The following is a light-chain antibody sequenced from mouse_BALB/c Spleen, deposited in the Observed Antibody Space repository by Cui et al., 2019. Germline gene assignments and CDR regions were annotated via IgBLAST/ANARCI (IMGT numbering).Light chain of an antibody. Sequence: DIKITQSPSSLYASVRERVTITCKASQDINSYLSWFQQKPGKSPKTLIYRANRLVDGVPSRFSGSGSGQDYSLTISSLEYEDMGIYYCLQYDEFPFTFGSGTKLEI. CDR3: LQYDEFPFT. V-gene: IGKV14-111*01. J-gene: IGKJ4*01. CDR1: QDINSY. CDR2: RAN.